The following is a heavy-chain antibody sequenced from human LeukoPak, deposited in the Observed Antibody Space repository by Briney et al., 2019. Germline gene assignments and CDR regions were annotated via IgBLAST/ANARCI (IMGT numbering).Heavy chain of an antibody. CDR3: ARDDNWGPDY. CDR2: ILPKTGGT. D-gene: IGHD3-16*01. V-gene: IGHV1-2*02. CDR1: GYRFSEKY. J-gene: IGHJ4*02. Sequence: ASVKVSCKASGYRFSEKYMHWVRQAPGQGLEWMGWILPKTGGTHYAQKFEGRFTVTRDTSISTLYMQLNRLTSDDTAVYFCARDDNWGPDYWGQGTLVTVFS.